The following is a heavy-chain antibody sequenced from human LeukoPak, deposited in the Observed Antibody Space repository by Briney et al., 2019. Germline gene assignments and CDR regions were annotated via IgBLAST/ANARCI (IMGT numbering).Heavy chain of an antibody. D-gene: IGHD2-2*01. CDR3: ARVVGGGNFDY. V-gene: IGHV3-64*02. CDR1: GFTFSRFS. J-gene: IGHJ4*02. CDR2: ISTDGGST. Sequence: PGGSLRLSCAASGFTFSRFSMHWVRQAPGKGLEYVSAISTDGGSTYYADSVKGRFTISRDNSRDTLYLQMDSLRAEDMAVYYCARVVGGGNFDYWGQGTLVTVSS.